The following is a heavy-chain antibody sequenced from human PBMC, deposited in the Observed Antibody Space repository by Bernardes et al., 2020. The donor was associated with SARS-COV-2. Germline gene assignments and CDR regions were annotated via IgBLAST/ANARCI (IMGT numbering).Heavy chain of an antibody. CDR3: ARCVVGYYAMDV. J-gene: IGHJ6*02. Sequence: GSLRLSCAASGFGFSVFAMTWVRQAPGKGLEWVSGISGSGGSTYYADSVKGRFTISRDNSKNTVFLQMNSLRAEDTAVYYCARCVVGYYAMDVWGQGTTVTVSS. D-gene: IGHD2-21*01. CDR1: GFGFSVFA. CDR2: ISGSGGST. V-gene: IGHV3-23*01.